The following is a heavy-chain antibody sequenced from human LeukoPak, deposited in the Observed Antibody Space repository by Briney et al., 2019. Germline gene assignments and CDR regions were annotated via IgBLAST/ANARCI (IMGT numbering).Heavy chain of an antibody. D-gene: IGHD3-16*01. CDR3: ATGEYYFDF. V-gene: IGHV3-23*01. CDR2: FSGSGHDT. CDR1: GFTLPNYD. J-gene: IGHJ4*02. Sequence: GGSLRLSCAASGFTLPNYDMSWVRQAPGKGLEWVSTFSGSGHDTSYADSVKGRFTISRDNSNNTLYLQMSSLRAEDTALYYCATGEYYFDFWGQGTLVSVSS.